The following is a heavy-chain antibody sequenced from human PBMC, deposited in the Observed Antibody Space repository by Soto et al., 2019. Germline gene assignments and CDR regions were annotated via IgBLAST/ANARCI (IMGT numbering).Heavy chain of an antibody. CDR3: ARDPSRYCSSTSCYPDSPFDY. CDR1: GYTFTGYY. Sequence: QVQLVQSGAEVKKPGASVKVSCKASGYTFTGYYMHWVRQAPGQGLEWMGWINPNSGGTNYPQKFQGWVTMTRDTSISTAYMELSRLRSDDTAVYYCARDPSRYCSSTSCYPDSPFDYWGQGTLVTVSS. D-gene: IGHD2-2*01. V-gene: IGHV1-2*04. J-gene: IGHJ4*02. CDR2: INPNSGGT.